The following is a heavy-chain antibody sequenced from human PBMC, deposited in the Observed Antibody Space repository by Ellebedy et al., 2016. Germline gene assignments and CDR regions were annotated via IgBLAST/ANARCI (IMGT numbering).Heavy chain of an antibody. CDR3: ARLSLRSGHHISDHNFAMDV. V-gene: IGHV5-51*01. D-gene: IGHD2-21*01. CDR2: VYPGDSDV. J-gene: IGHJ6*02. CDR1: GYSFSRYG. Sequence: GESLKISXKASGYSFSRYGIVWVRQMPGKGLEWMGMVYPGDSDVRYSPSFHGQVTISADKSINTAYLHWNSLKASDTAMYYCARLSLRSGHHISDHNFAMDVWGQGTTVTVSS.